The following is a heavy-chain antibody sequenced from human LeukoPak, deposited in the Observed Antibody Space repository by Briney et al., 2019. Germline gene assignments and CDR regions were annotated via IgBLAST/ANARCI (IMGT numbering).Heavy chain of an antibody. CDR3: AKDRGLYYDSSGYYGSTYDFDY. V-gene: IGHV3-23*01. CDR2: ICGSGGST. CDR1: GGSFSGYY. J-gene: IGHJ4*02. D-gene: IGHD3-22*01. Sequence: ETLSLTCAVYGGSFSGYYWSWVRQAPGKGLEWVSAICGSGGSTYYADSLKGGFTTSRDNSKNTHYLQINSLRAEDTAVYYCAKDRGLYYDSSGYYGSTYDFDYWGQGTLVTVSS.